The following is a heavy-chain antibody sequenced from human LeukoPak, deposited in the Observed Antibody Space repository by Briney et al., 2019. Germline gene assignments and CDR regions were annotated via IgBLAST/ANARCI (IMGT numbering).Heavy chain of an antibody. CDR1: GFTFSDYY. D-gene: IGHD6-25*01. CDR2: TSSSTHYT. J-gene: IGHJ4*02. V-gene: IGHV3-11*05. CDR3: ARDPETWQAA. Sequence: GGSLRLSCAASGFTFSDYYMTWIRQAPGKGLEWFSYTSSSTHYTNYADSVKGRFTISRDNAKNSLYLQMNSLRAEDTAVYYCARDPETWQAAWGQGTLVTVSS.